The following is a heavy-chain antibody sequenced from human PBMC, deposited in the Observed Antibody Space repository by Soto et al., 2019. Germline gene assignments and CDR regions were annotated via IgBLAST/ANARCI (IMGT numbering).Heavy chain of an antibody. CDR3: ARDPRSSKEGVVY. D-gene: IGHD1-26*01. Sequence: GASVKVSCKASGYTFTSYAMHWVRQAPGQRFEWMGWINAGNGNTKYSQKFQGRVTITRDTSASTAYMELSSLRSEDTAVYYCARDPRSSKEGVVYWGQGTLVTVSS. CDR1: GYTFTSYA. J-gene: IGHJ4*02. V-gene: IGHV1-3*01. CDR2: INAGNGNT.